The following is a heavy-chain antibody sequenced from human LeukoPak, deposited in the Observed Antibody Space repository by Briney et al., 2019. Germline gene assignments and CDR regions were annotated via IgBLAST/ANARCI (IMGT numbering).Heavy chain of an antibody. V-gene: IGHV4-4*07. Sequence: SETLSLTCTVSGGSISSYYWSWIRQPAGKGLEWIERIYTSGSTNYNPSFKSRVTMSVDTSKNQFFLKLSSVTAADTAVYYCARGGLVEYSNYRYYYYYYGMDVWGQGTTVTASS. D-gene: IGHD4-11*01. CDR1: GGSISSYY. CDR3: ARGGLVEYSNYRYYYYYYGMDV. CDR2: IYTSGST. J-gene: IGHJ6*02.